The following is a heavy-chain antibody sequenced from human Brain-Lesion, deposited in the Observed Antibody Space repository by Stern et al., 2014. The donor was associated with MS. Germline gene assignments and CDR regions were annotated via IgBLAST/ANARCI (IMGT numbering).Heavy chain of an antibody. CDR2: IKEDGTEK. Sequence: EVQLVESGGGLVQPGGSLTISCTAAGFTFGNYWMTWVRQAPGKGLAWVANIKEDGTEKNYVDSVQGRFTIPTDNSRNSLNLTMNSLRVEDTALYYCARVYNTIYGIVTQRGSGMDVWGQGTTVIVSS. CDR3: ARVYNTIYGIVTQRGSGMDV. J-gene: IGHJ6*02. D-gene: IGHD3-3*01. CDR1: GFTFGNYW. V-gene: IGHV3-7*01.